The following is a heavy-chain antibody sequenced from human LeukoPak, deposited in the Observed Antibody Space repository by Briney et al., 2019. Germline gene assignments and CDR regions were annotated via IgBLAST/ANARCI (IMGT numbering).Heavy chain of an antibody. Sequence: GGSLRLSCAASGFTFSSYAMSWVRQAPGKGLEWVSVISSSGDSTYYADSVKGRFTISRDNSKNTLYLQMNGLRAEDTAIYYCAKDDGNNAKLLLDYWGQGTLVTVSS. CDR3: AKDDGNNAKLLLDY. CDR1: GFTFSSYA. J-gene: IGHJ4*02. V-gene: IGHV3-23*01. CDR2: ISSSGDST. D-gene: IGHD2/OR15-2a*01.